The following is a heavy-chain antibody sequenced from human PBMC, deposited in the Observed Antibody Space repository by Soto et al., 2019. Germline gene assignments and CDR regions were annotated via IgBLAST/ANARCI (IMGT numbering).Heavy chain of an antibody. CDR1: GSSISSSGYY. Sequence: PSETLSLTCTVSGSSISSSGYYWGWIRQPPGRGLEWIGSLYYNVGTYYNPSLKSRVTISADTSKNQFSLTLSSVTAADTAVYYCARHRTSMDVWGQGTTVTVSS. CDR3: ARHRTSMDV. J-gene: IGHJ6*02. V-gene: IGHV4-39*01. CDR2: LYYNVGT.